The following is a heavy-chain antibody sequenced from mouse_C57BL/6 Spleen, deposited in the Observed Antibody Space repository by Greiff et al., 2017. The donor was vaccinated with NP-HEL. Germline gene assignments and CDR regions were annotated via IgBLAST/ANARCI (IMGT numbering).Heavy chain of an antibody. CDR1: GYTFTSYW. Sequence: QVQLKQPGAELVMPGASVKLSCKASGYTFTSYWMHWVKQRPGQGLEWIGEIDPSDSYTNYNQKFKGKSTLTVDKSSSTAYMQLSSLTSEDSAGYYCARGGGYYVGAMDYWGQGTSVTVSS. V-gene: IGHV1-69*01. CDR2: IDPSDSYT. D-gene: IGHD2-3*01. J-gene: IGHJ4*01. CDR3: ARGGGYYVGAMDY.